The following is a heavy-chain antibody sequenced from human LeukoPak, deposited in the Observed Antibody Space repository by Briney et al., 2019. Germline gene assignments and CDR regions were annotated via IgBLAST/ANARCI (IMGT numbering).Heavy chain of an antibody. Sequence: PSETLSLTCAVYGGSFSGYYWSWIRQPPGKGLEWIGEINHSGSTNYNPSLKSRVTISVDTSKNQFSLKLSSVTAADTAVYYCARGELYRYNWFDPWGQGTLVTVSS. J-gene: IGHJ5*02. CDR1: GGSFSGYY. D-gene: IGHD2-15*01. CDR2: INHSGST. CDR3: ARGELYRYNWFDP. V-gene: IGHV4-34*01.